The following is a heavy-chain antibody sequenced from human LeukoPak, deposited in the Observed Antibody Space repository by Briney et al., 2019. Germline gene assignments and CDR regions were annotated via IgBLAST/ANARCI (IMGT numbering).Heavy chain of an antibody. CDR1: GASTSHFY. Sequence: SETLSLPCSVSGASTSHFYWNWIRQPPGKGLEWIGYMHNSGSSKHSPSLKSRVTISIDTSKNQFSLQLTSVTAADTAIYYCARSAEWLRNAFDIWGQGTMVSVSS. D-gene: IGHD5-12*01. CDR2: MHNSGSS. V-gene: IGHV4-59*01. CDR3: ARSAEWLRNAFDI. J-gene: IGHJ3*02.